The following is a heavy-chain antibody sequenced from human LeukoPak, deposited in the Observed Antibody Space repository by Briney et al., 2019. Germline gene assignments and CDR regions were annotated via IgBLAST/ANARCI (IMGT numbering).Heavy chain of an antibody. CDR3: ARHRAYSSSSPFDY. Sequence: SETLSLTCSVSGGSISSLYWSWIRQPPGKRLEWIGYIYYTGSTNYNPSLKSRVTMFVDMSKNQFSLRLSSVTAADTAVYYCARHRAYSSSSPFDYWGQGTLVTVSS. D-gene: IGHD6-6*01. V-gene: IGHV4-59*08. CDR2: IYYTGST. CDR1: GGSISSLY. J-gene: IGHJ4*02.